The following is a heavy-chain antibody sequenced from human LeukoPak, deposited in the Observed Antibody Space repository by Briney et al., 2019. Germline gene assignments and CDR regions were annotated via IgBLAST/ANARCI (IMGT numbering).Heavy chain of an antibody. D-gene: IGHD6-19*01. J-gene: IGHJ3*02. Sequence: TGGSLRLSCAASGFTFSSYGMHWVRQAPGKGLEWVAVIWYDGSNKYYADSVKGRFTISRDNSKNTLYLQMNSLRAEDTAVYYCARDLEQQWLFSIWGQGTMVTVSS. CDR2: IWYDGSNK. CDR1: GFTFSSYG. CDR3: ARDLEQQWLFSI. V-gene: IGHV3-33*01.